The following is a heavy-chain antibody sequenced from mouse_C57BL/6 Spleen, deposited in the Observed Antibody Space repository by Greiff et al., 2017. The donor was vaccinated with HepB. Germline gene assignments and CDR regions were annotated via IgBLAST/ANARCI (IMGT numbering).Heavy chain of an antibody. CDR1: GYTFTSYD. Sequence: QVQLQQSGPELVKPGASVKLSCKASGYTFTSYDINWVKQSPGQGLEWIGWIYPSDGSTKYNEKFKGKATLTVDTSSSTAYMELHSLTSEDSAVYVCARDGYYSGRFAYWGQGTLVTVSA. CDR3: ARDGYYSGRFAY. V-gene: IGHV1-85*01. J-gene: IGHJ3*01. CDR2: IYPSDGST. D-gene: IGHD1-3*01.